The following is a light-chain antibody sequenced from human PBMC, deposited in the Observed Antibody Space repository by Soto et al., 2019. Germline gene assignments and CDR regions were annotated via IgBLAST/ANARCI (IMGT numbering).Light chain of an antibody. CDR3: ATWDDSLNARWV. CDR2: NNN. J-gene: IGLJ3*02. V-gene: IGLV1-44*01. CDR1: RSNIGNNA. Sequence: QSVLTQPPSASGTPGQRVTISCSGSRSNIGNNAVSWYQQFPGTAPKLLIYNNNQRPSGVPDRFSGSKSGTSASLAISGLQSEDEADYYCATWDDSLNARWVFGGGTKLTV.